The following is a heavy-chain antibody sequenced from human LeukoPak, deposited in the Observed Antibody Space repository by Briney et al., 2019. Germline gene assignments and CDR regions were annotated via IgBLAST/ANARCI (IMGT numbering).Heavy chain of an antibody. J-gene: IGHJ4*02. CDR1: GGSISSSSYY. CDR2: IYYSGST. V-gene: IGHV4-39*01. Sequence: SETLSLTCTVSGGSISSSSYYWGWIRQPPGKGLEWIGSIYYSGSTYYIPSLKSRVTISVDTSKNQFSLGLSSVTAADTAVYYCARHDYGGNLSLDYWGQGTLVTVSS. CDR3: ARHDYGGNLSLDY. D-gene: IGHD4-23*01.